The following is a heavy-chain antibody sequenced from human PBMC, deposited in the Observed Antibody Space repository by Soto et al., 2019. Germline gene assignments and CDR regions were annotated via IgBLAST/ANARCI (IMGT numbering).Heavy chain of an antibody. Sequence: SETLSLTCTVSGGSXSSYYWSWIRQPPGKGLEWIGYIYYSGSTNYNPSLKSRVTISVDTSKNQFSLKLSSVTAADTAVYYCARERRYYGSGSRNWFEPWGQGTLVTVSS. CDR2: IYYSGST. V-gene: IGHV4-59*01. CDR3: ARERRYYGSGSRNWFEP. CDR1: GGSXSSYY. J-gene: IGHJ5*02. D-gene: IGHD3-10*01.